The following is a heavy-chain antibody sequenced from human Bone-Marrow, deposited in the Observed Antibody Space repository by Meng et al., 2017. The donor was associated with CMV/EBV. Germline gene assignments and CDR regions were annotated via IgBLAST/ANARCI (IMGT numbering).Heavy chain of an antibody. D-gene: IGHD1-14*01. CDR2: IYYSGST. V-gene: IGHV4-39*07. Sequence: SETLSLTCTVSGGSISSSSYYWGWVRQPPGKGLEWIASIYYSGSTYYSPSLASRVTISVDTSKNQFSLKVSSVTAADTAVYYCTRDLLSGLTSDYWGQGTLVTGSS. CDR3: TRDLLSGLTSDY. CDR1: GGSISSSSYY. J-gene: IGHJ4*02.